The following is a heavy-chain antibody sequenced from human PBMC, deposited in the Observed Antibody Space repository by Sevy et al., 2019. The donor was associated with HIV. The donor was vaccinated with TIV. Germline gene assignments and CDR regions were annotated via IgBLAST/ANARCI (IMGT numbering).Heavy chain of an antibody. Sequence: GGSLRLSCAASGFTFIDYYMSWIRQAPGKGLEWVSDISSGSTYTKYADSVKGRFTISRDNAKNSLYLQMNSLRVEDTAIYYCARDRRNYAGQYFDYWGQGTLVTVSS. CDR1: GFTFIDYY. J-gene: IGHJ4*02. CDR3: ARDRRNYAGQYFDY. D-gene: IGHD1-7*01. V-gene: IGHV3-11*06. CDR2: ISSGSTYT.